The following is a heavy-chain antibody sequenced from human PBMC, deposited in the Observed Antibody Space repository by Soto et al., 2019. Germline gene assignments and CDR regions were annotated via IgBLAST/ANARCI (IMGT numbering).Heavy chain of an antibody. CDR2: LYGDGTT. CDR3: ARDFGSTWYVFDY. D-gene: IGHD6-13*01. CDR1: GISVNTNS. J-gene: IGHJ4*02. Sequence: EVQLVQSGGGLVLPGGSLTISCAVSGISVNTNSMNWVRQAPGQGLEWVSVLYGDGTTHYADSVKGRFTISRDVSKNLLHLQMSSLRGEDTAVYYCARDFGSTWYVFDYWGQGTLVVVSS. V-gene: IGHV3-66*01.